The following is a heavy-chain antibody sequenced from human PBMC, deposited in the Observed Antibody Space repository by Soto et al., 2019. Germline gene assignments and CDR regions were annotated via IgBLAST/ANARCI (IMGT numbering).Heavy chain of an antibody. CDR2: INHSGST. V-gene: IGHV4-34*01. D-gene: IGHD2-21*02. CDR1: VGSFSGYY. CDR3: TRGSDYQGDCYPN. Sequence: ETLSLSSAVYVGSFSGYYWSWIRQPPGKGLEWIGEINHSGSTNYNPSLKSRVTISVDTSKNQFSLKLSSVTAADTAVYYCTRGSDYQGDCYPNWGQGTLVTVSS. J-gene: IGHJ4*02.